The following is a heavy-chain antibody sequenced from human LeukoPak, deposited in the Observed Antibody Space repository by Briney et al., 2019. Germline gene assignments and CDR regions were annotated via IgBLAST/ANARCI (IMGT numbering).Heavy chain of an antibody. CDR2: ISYDGSNK. V-gene: IGHV3-30-3*02. CDR1: GFTFSSYA. D-gene: IGHD1-26*01. Sequence: PGRSLRLSCAASGFTFSSYAMHWVRQAPGKGLEWVAVISYDGSNKYYADSVKGRFTISRDNSKNTLYLQMNSLRAEGTAVYYCAKTLRELSGGAFDIWGQGTMVTVSS. CDR3: AKTLRELSGGAFDI. J-gene: IGHJ3*02.